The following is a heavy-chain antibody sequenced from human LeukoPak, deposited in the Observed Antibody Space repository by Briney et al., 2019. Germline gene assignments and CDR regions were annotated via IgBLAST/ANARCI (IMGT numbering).Heavy chain of an antibody. V-gene: IGHV3-23*01. CDR3: ARSQYSYGSSSPLGDY. CDR1: GFTSSSFA. Sequence: GGSLRLSCAASGFTSSSFAMSWVRQAPGKGLEWVSTISGSGGSTYYADSVKGRFTISRDISKNTLYLQMNSLRAEDTAVYYCARSQYSYGSSSPLGDYWGQGTLVTVSS. CDR2: ISGSGGST. J-gene: IGHJ4*02. D-gene: IGHD5-18*01.